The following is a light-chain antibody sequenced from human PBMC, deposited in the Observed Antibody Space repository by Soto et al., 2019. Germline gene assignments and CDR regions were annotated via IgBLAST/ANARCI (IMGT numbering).Light chain of an antibody. CDR3: CSYAGGASVV. CDR2: VDN. Sequence: QSALTQPASVSGSPGQSITISCTGTSSDVGRYNLVSWYQQHPGRAPKLMIFVDNERPSGVSNRFSGSKSGNTASLTISGLQTEDEADYYCCSYAGGASVVFGGGTKLTVL. CDR1: SSDVGRYNL. V-gene: IGLV2-23*01. J-gene: IGLJ2*01.